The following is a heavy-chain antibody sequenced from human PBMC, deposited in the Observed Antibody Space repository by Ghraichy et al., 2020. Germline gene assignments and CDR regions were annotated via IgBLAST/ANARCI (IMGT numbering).Heavy chain of an antibody. CDR2: INHSGST. J-gene: IGHJ4*02. V-gene: IGHV4-34*01. Sequence: SETLSLTCAVYGGSFSNYYWSWIRQPPGKGLEWIGEINHSGSTNYNPSLKSRVTISVDTSKNQFSLKLSSVTAADTAVYYCARGDNDGRGYTTFGQWGQGTLVTVSS. D-gene: IGHD3-22*01. CDR3: ARGDNDGRGYTTFGQ. CDR1: GGSFSNYY.